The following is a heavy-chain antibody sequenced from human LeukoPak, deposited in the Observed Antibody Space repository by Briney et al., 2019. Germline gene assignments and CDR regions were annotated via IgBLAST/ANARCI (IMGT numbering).Heavy chain of an antibody. V-gene: IGHV3-7*01. CDR1: GFTFSSYW. D-gene: IGHD3-9*01. Sequence: PGGSLRLSCAASGFTFSSYWMSWVRQAPGKGLEWVANIRQDGSEKYYVDSEKGRFTISRDNAKNSLYLQMNSLRAEDTAVYYCARDSLVIKDAFDIWGQGTMVTVSS. J-gene: IGHJ3*02. CDR3: ARDSLVIKDAFDI. CDR2: IRQDGSEK.